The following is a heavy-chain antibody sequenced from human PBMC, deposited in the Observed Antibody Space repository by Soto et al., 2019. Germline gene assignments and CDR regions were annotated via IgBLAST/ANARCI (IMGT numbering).Heavy chain of an antibody. CDR2: IWYDGSNK. V-gene: IGHV3-33*01. D-gene: IGHD3-10*01. Sequence: SLRLSCAASGFTFSSYGMHWVRQAPGKGLEWVAVIWYDGSNKYYADSVKGRFTISRDNSKNTLYLQMNSLRAEDTAVYYCARDTYPTIARGYYGMDVWGQGTTVTVSS. CDR3: ARDTYPTIARGYYGMDV. CDR1: GFTFSSYG. J-gene: IGHJ6*02.